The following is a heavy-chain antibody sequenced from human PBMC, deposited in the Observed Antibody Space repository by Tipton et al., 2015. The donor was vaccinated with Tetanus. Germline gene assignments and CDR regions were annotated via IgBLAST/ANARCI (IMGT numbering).Heavy chain of an antibody. CDR1: GFTFSSYA. CDR3: TREGRDTSPWCFDL. J-gene: IGHJ4*02. Sequence: SLRLSCAASGFTFSSYAMHWVRQAPGKGLEWVAVISYDGSNKYYADSVKGRFTISRDNSKNTLYLQMNSLRAEDTAVYYCTREGRDTSPWCFDLWGQGTLVTVSS. V-gene: IGHV3-30-3*01. CDR2: ISYDGSNK. D-gene: IGHD3-9*01.